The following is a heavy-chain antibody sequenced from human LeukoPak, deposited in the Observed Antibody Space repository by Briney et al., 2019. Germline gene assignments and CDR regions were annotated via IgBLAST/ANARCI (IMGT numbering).Heavy chain of an antibody. Sequence: SVKVSCKASGGTFSIYTISWVRQAPGQGLEWMGRIIPILGIANYAQKFQGRVTITADKSTSTAYMELSSLRSEDTAVYYCAREGCYYDSSGYPRLDYWGQGTLVTVSS. CDR1: GGTFSIYT. D-gene: IGHD3-22*01. V-gene: IGHV1-69*04. CDR3: AREGCYYDSSGYPRLDY. CDR2: IIPILGIA. J-gene: IGHJ4*02.